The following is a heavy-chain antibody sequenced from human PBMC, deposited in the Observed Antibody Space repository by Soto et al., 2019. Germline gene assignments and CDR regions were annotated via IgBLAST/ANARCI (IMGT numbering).Heavy chain of an antibody. Sequence: ETLSLTCAVYGGSFSGYYWSWIRQPPGKGLEWIGEINHSGSTNYNPSLKSRVTISVDTSKNQFSLKLSSVTAADTAVYYCASRMWGIADAEPSGAFDIWGQGTMVTVSS. D-gene: IGHD6-13*01. CDR1: GGSFSGYY. V-gene: IGHV4-34*01. J-gene: IGHJ3*02. CDR3: ASRMWGIADAEPSGAFDI. CDR2: INHSGST.